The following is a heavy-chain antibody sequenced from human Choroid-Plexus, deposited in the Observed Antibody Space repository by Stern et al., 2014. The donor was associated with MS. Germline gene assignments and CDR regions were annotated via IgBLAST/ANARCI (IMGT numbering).Heavy chain of an antibody. CDR1: GGSISNTNW. CDR3: ARVNSGYNWFDY. D-gene: IGHD5-12*01. Sequence: QLKLQESGPGLVKPSGTLSLTCAVFGGSISNTNWWGWVRQTPGMGLEWIGEIHHSGTTNFSPSLKSRVIMSVDKSKNQFSLELKSVTAADTATYYCARVNSGYNWFDYWGQGTRVTVSS. J-gene: IGHJ5*01. V-gene: IGHV4-4*02. CDR2: IHHSGTT.